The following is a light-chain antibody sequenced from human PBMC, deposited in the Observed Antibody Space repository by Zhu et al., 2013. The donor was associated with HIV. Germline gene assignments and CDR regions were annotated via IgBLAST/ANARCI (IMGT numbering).Light chain of an antibody. CDR2: RNS. J-gene: IGLJ2*01. V-gene: IGLV1-40*01. CDR1: SSNIGSNS. Sequence: QSVLTQPPSVSAAPGQKVTISCSGSSSNIGSNSVSWFQHLPGTAPKLIIYRNSNRPSGVPDRFSGSKSGSSASLVITGLQAEDVADYFCQSYDNSLTVVFGGGTKVTVL. CDR3: QSYDNSLTVV.